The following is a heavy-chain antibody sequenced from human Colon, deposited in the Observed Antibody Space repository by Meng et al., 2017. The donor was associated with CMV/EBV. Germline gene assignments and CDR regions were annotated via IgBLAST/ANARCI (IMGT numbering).Heavy chain of an antibody. J-gene: IGHJ5*02. CDR1: GFTFASHT. V-gene: IGHV3-21*01. CDR3: VRDGPSYIVEFDA. CDR2: ISSRKSHI. Sequence: GGSLRLSCAASGFTFASHTMTWVRQAPGKGLEWVSSISSRKSHIYYADSVKGRFTISRDDAQNSLSLQMNSLRGEDTAIYYCVRDGPSYIVEFDAWGQGTLVTVSS. D-gene: IGHD2-21*01.